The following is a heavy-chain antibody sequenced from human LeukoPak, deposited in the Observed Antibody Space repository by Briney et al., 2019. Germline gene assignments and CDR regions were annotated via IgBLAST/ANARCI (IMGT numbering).Heavy chain of an antibody. CDR3: TKDISAGRPAPYGMDV. Sequence: GGSLRLSCAASGFTFCVYCMHWVRQPPGKGLEWVSAIIWNSDTIHYADSVRGRFTISRDNAKNSLYLQMNSLRVEDTAFYYCTKDISAGRPAPYGMDVWGHGTMVTVSS. CDR2: IIWNSDTI. V-gene: IGHV3-9*01. CDR1: GFTFCVYC. J-gene: IGHJ6*02. D-gene: IGHD3-10*01.